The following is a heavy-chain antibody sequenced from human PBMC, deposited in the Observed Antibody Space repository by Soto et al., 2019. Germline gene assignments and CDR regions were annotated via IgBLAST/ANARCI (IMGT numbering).Heavy chain of an antibody. D-gene: IGHD6-13*01. J-gene: IGHJ4*02. CDR2: ISSSGSTI. CDR1: GFTFSSYE. CDR3: ARDLRYRSSWYQTDY. Sequence: GGSLRLSCAASGFTFSSYEMNWVRQAPGKGLEWVSYISSSGSTIYYADSVKGRFTISRDNAKNSLYLQMNSLRAEDTAVYYCARDLRYRSSWYQTDYWGQGTLVTVSS. V-gene: IGHV3-48*03.